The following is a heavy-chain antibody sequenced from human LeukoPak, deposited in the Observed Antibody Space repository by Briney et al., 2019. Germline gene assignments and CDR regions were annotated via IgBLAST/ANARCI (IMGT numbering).Heavy chain of an antibody. CDR2: LNGDGSST. CDR3: ARDRTYAMDV. J-gene: IGHJ6*02. Sequence: PGGSLRLSCAASGFTFDDYAMHWVRQAPGKGLVWVSRLNGDGSSTSYADSVKGRFTISRDNAKNTVYLQMNSLTAEDTAVYFCARDRTYAMDVWGQGTTVTVSS. CDR1: GFTFDDYA. V-gene: IGHV3-74*01.